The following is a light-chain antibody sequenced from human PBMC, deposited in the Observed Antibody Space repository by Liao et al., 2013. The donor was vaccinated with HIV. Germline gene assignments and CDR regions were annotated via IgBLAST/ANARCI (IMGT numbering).Light chain of an antibody. CDR2: YDT. CDR1: NIGTKS. J-gene: IGLJ3*02. CDR3: QSTDSSGAWV. V-gene: IGLV3-21*01. Sequence: SYVLTQPPSVSVAPGETAKITCGGDNIGTKSVHWYQQKPGQAPVLVLYYDTDRPSGIPERFSGSSSGTTVTLTINGVQADDEADYYCQSTDSSGAWVFGGGTKLTVL.